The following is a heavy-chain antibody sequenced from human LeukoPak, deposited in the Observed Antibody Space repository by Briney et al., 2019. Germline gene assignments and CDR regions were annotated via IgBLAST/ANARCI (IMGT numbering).Heavy chain of an antibody. CDR1: GGSISSSSYY. Sequence: SETLSLTCTVSGGSISSSSYYWGWIRQPPGKGLEWIGSIYYSGSTYYNPSLKSRVTISVDTSKNQFSLKLSSVTAADTAVYYCASLRGGNCFDYWGQGTLVSVSS. CDR2: IYYSGST. V-gene: IGHV4-39*01. J-gene: IGHJ4*02. D-gene: IGHD3-10*01. CDR3: ASLRGGNCFDY.